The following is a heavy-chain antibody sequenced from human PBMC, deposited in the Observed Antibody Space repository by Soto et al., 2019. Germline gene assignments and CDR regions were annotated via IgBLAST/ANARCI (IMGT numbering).Heavy chain of an antibody. D-gene: IGHD3-10*01. Sequence: GGDLRLSCAPPVLTFGRDAIHWFRQARFKGAEWGALMSFDGSHKYYAASVPGPFTISRDISENTLYLQMNSLRPEDTAVYYCAKPLSSGSYLWDLYNWGQGTLVTDSS. CDR2: MSFDGSHK. V-gene: IGHV3-30*18. CDR1: VLTFGRDA. CDR3: AKPLSSGSYLWDLYN. J-gene: IGHJ1*01.